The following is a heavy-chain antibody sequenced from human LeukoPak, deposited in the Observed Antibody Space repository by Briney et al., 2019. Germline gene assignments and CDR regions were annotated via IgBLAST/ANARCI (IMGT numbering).Heavy chain of an antibody. CDR1: GVTFSSYA. Sequence: GGSLRLSCAASGVTFSSYAMHWVRQAPGKGLEWVAVVDYDGSNKYYADSVTGRFTISRDNSKNTLYLQMNSLRAEDTAVYYCARDDEGLVGTPFDYWGQGTLVTVSS. J-gene: IGHJ4*02. CDR3: ARDDEGLVGTPFDY. V-gene: IGHV3-30*04. D-gene: IGHD4-23*01. CDR2: VDYDGSNK.